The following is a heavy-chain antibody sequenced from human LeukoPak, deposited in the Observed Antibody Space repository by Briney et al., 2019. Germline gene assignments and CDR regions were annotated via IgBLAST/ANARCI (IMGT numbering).Heavy chain of an antibody. CDR3: ARALFGASVGTDT. CDR2: INEDGSRT. V-gene: IGHV3-74*03. D-gene: IGHD3-10*01. CDR1: GFIFSNYW. J-gene: IGHJ5*02. Sequence: GGSLRLSRAAPGFIFSNYWMYCVRQAPGRGLVWVSRINEDGSRTMYADSVKGRFTISRDNAESTLYLEMTGLRADDTAVYYCARALFGASVGTDTWGQGTLVTVSS.